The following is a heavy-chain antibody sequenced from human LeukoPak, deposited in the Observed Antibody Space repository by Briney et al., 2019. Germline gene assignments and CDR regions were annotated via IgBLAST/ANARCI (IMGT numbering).Heavy chain of an antibody. CDR2: ISAYNGNT. Sequence: GASVKVSCKASGYTFTSYDINWVRQATGQGLEWMGWISAYNGNTNYAQKLQGRVTMTTDTSTSIAYMELRSLRSDDTAVYYCARDLSGYDFWSGYHDAFDIWGQGTMVTVSS. CDR1: GYTFTSYD. CDR3: ARDLSGYDFWSGYHDAFDI. V-gene: IGHV1-18*01. J-gene: IGHJ3*02. D-gene: IGHD3-3*01.